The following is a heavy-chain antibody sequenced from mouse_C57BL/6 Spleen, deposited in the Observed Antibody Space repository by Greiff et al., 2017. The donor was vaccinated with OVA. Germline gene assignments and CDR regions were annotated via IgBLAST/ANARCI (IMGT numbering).Heavy chain of an antibody. Sequence: EVKLVESGGGLVKPGGSLKLSCAASGFTFSSYAMSWVRQTPEKRLEWVATISDGGSYTYYPENVKGRFTISRDNAKNNLYLQMSQLKSEDTAMYYCARDLDGDYDVPYAKDYWGQGTSVTVSS. V-gene: IGHV5-4*01. J-gene: IGHJ4*01. CDR3: ARDLDGDYDVPYAKDY. CDR1: GFTFSSYA. D-gene: IGHD2-4*01. CDR2: ISDGGSYT.